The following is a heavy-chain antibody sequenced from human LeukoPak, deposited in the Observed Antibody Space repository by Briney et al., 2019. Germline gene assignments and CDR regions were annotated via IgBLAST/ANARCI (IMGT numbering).Heavy chain of an antibody. CDR2: ISSSSSYI. D-gene: IGHD3-22*01. V-gene: IGHV3-21*01. J-gene: IGHJ4*02. CDR3: ARDVYRRYYYDSSGPRPAH. CDR1: GXTFSSYS. Sequence: KPGGSLRLSCAASGXTFSSYSMNWVRQAPGKGLDWVSSISSSSSYIYYADSVKGRFTISRDNAKKSLCLQMSGLRAEDTAVYYCARDVYRRYYYDSSGPRPAHWGQGTLVTVSS.